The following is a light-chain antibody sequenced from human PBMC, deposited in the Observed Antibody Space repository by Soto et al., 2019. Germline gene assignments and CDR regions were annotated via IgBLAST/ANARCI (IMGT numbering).Light chain of an antibody. CDR2: AVS. CDR1: NSDVGGYNF. J-gene: IGLJ3*02. CDR3: CSYTASDIWV. V-gene: IGLV2-11*01. Sequence: QSVLTQPRSVSGSPGQSVTISCTGTNSDVGGYNFVSWYQQLPGKAPKLMISAVSQRPSGVPDRFSGSTSGNTASLTISGLQADDEADYFCCSYTASDIWVFGGGTKVTVL.